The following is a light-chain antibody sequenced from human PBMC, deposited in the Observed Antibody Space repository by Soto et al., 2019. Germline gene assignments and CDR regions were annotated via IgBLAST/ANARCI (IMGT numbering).Light chain of an antibody. CDR1: QSVSSN. CDR2: GAS. Sequence: EIVMTQSPATLSVSPGERATLSCRASQSVSSNLAWYQQKPGQAPRLLIYGASTRATVIPARFSGSGSGTEFNLTISSLQSEDFAVYYCQHYNNWPRTFGQGTKVEIK. V-gene: IGKV3-15*01. CDR3: QHYNNWPRT. J-gene: IGKJ1*01.